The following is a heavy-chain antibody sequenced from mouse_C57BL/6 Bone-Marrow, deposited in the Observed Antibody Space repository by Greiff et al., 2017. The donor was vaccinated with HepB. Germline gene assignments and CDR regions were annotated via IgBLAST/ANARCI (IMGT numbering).Heavy chain of an antibody. CDR1: GFTFSSYA. Sequence: EVQLVESGGGLVKPGGSLKLSCAASGFTFSSYAMSWVRQTPEKRLEWVATISDGGSYTYYPDNVKGRFTISRDNAKNNRYLQMSHLKSEDTAMYYWARDPYGSRYWYFDVWGTGTTVTVSS. V-gene: IGHV5-4*01. J-gene: IGHJ1*03. D-gene: IGHD1-1*01. CDR2: ISDGGSYT. CDR3: ARDPYGSRYWYFDV.